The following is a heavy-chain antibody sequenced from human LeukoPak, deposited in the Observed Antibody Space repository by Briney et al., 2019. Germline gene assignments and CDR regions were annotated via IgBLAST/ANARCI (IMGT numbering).Heavy chain of an antibody. CDR3: AREGRQLVIDY. J-gene: IGHJ4*02. D-gene: IGHD6-13*01. Sequence: ASVKVSCKASGYTFTGYYMHWVRQAPGQGLEWMGWINPNSGGTNYAQKFQGRVTMTRDTSTSTVYMVLSSLRSEDTAVYYCAREGRQLVIDYWGQGTLVTVSS. V-gene: IGHV1-2*02. CDR1: GYTFTGYY. CDR2: INPNSGGT.